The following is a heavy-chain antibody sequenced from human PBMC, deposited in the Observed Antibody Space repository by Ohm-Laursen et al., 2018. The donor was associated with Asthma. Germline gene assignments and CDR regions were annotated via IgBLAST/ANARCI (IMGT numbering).Heavy chain of an antibody. J-gene: IGHJ3*02. CDR3: AGKPNYGLDAFDI. CDR1: GFTVSSNY. CDR2: IYSGGST. V-gene: IGHV3-53*01. D-gene: IGHD3-10*01. Sequence: LRLSCAASGFTVSSNYMSWVRQAPGKGLEWVSVIYSGGSTYYADSVKGRFTISRDNSKNTLYLQMNSLRAEDTAVYYCAGKPNYGLDAFDIWGQGTMVTVSS.